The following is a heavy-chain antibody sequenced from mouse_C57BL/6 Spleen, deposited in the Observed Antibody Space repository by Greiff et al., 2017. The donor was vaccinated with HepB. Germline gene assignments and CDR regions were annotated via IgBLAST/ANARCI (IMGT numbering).Heavy chain of an antibody. V-gene: IGHV1-82*01. CDR2: IYPGDGDT. J-gene: IGHJ3*01. Sequence: QVQLQQSGPELVKPGASVKISCKASGYAFSSSWMNWVKQRPGKGLEWIGRIYPGDGDTNYNGKFKGKATLTADKSSSTAYMQLSSLTSEDSAVYFCAPYYGYDRAWFAYWGQGTLVTVSA. D-gene: IGHD2-9*01. CDR1: GYAFSSSW. CDR3: APYYGYDRAWFAY.